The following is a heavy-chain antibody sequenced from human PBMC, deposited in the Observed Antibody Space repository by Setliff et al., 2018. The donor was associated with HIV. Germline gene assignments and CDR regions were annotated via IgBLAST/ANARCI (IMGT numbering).Heavy chain of an antibody. V-gene: IGHV4-61*01. CDR2: IYYSGST. CDR1: GGSVSSGSYY. J-gene: IGHJ6*04. CDR3: ARRGADSYYPRPLDV. D-gene: IGHD3-10*01. Sequence: SETLSLTCTVSGGSVSSGSYYWSWIRQPPGKGLEWIGYIYYSGSTKHNPSLKSRVTISLDTSKNQFSLKLTSVTAADTAVYYCARRGADSYYPRPLDVWGKGTTVTVSS.